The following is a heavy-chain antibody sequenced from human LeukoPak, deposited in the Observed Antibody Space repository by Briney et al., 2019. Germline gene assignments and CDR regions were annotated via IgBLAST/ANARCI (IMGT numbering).Heavy chain of an antibody. CDR1: GFIFSNYV. CDR2: ISDIGIGT. J-gene: IGHJ3*02. Sequence: PGGSLRLSCAASGFIFSNYVMGWDRQAPGKGLELVSSISDIGIGTYYADSVKGRFTIFRDNSKNILYLQMNSLRAEDTAIYYCAKRGGGTMFAFDIWGQGTMVTVSS. D-gene: IGHD3-10*02. V-gene: IGHV3-23*01. CDR3: AKRGGGTMFAFDI.